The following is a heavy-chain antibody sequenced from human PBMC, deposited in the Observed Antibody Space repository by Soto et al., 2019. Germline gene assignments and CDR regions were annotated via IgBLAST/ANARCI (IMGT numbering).Heavy chain of an antibody. CDR1: GFTFSNAW. V-gene: IGHV3-15*01. J-gene: IGHJ4*02. D-gene: IGHD2-15*01. CDR2: IKSKTDGGTT. Sequence: GSLRLSCAASGFTFSNAWMSWVRQAPGKGLEWVGRIKSKTDGGTTDYAAPVKGRFTISRDDSKNTLYLQMNSLKTEDTAVYYCTVQYCSGGSCYSGPPWYWGQGTLVTVS. CDR3: TVQYCSGGSCYSGPPWY.